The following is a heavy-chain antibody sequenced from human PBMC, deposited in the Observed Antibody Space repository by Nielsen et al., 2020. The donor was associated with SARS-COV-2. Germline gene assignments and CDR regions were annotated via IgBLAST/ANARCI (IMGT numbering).Heavy chain of an antibody. CDR3: VVTVSGAPFFQY. J-gene: IGHJ4*01. Sequence: SETLSLTCTVSGGSISNYYWSWIRQPPGKGLEWIGDVNDRGYNNSTPSLKSRVTISADTSKNQFSLKLTSVTAADTTVYYCVVTVSGAPFFQYWGHGTLVTVSS. CDR1: GGSISNYY. CDR2: VNDRGYN. D-gene: IGHD6-19*01. V-gene: IGHV4-34*01.